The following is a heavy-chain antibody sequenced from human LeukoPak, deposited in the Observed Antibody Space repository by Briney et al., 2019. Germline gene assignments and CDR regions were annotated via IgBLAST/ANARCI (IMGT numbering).Heavy chain of an antibody. CDR3: ARAGSGWSDFDY. D-gene: IGHD6-19*01. CDR1: GRFISSYY. V-gene: IGHV4-59*01. CDR2: IYYSGST. J-gene: IGHJ4*02. Sequence: SETLSLTCTVSGRFISSYYWSWIRQPPGKGLEWIGYIYYSGSTNNNPPLNTRSPISVDTSKNQFYLKLTSETAADTAVYYCARAGSGWSDFDYWGQGTLVTVSS.